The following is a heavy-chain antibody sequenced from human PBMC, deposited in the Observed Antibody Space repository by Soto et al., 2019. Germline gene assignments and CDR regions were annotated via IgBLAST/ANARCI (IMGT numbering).Heavy chain of an antibody. CDR1: GFTFGTYA. CDR2: ISYDGSNK. Sequence: GGSLRLSCEASGFTFGTYAMHWVRQAPGKGLEWVAGISYDGSNKYNADSVKGRFTISRDNFKSTMSLQMNSLRAEDTAVYYCARESVIDYYDSSAYFTGWGQGTLVTVSS. D-gene: IGHD3-22*01. CDR3: ARESVIDYYDSSAYFTG. V-gene: IGHV3-30-3*01. J-gene: IGHJ4*02.